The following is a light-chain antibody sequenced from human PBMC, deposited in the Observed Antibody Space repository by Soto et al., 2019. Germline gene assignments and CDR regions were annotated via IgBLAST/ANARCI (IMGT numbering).Light chain of an antibody. CDR2: YHN. CDR3: ATWDDSLNVVL. CDR1: SSNIGSNT. J-gene: IGLJ2*01. Sequence: QSVLTQPPSASGTPGQRVTISCSGSSSNIGSNTVSWYQHLPGTAPKLLIYYHNQRPSGVPDRFSGSKSGTSASLAISGLQSEDEANCYCATWDDSLNVVLFGGGTQLTVL. V-gene: IGLV1-44*01.